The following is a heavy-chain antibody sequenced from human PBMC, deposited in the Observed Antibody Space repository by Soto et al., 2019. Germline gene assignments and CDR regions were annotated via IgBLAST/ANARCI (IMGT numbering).Heavy chain of an antibody. V-gene: IGHV3-15*07. CDR1: GFTFSNAW. J-gene: IGHJ6*02. CDR2: IKSKTDGGTT. D-gene: IGHD3-10*01. Sequence: GGSLRLSCAASGFTFSNAWMNWVRQAPGKGLEWVGRIKSKTDGGTTDYAAPVKGRFTIPRDDSKNTLYLQMNSLKTEDTAVYYCTTAPTYYYGSGSSRYYYYDGMDVWSQGTTVTVSS. CDR3: TTAPTYYYGSGSSRYYYYDGMDV.